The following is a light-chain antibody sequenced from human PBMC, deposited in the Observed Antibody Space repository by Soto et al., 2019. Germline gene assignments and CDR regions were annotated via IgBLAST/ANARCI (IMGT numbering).Light chain of an antibody. Sequence: DIQMTQSPSTLSASVGDRVTITCRASQSISSWLAWYQQKPGKAPKLLIYDASSLQSGVPSRFSGSGSGTEFTLTISSLQPDDFATYYRQQSKTFSWTFGQGTKVEIK. CDR1: QSISSW. CDR3: QQSKTFSWT. V-gene: IGKV1-5*01. J-gene: IGKJ1*01. CDR2: DAS.